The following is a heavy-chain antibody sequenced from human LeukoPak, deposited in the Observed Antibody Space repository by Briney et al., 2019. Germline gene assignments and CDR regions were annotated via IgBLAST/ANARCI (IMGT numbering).Heavy chain of an antibody. CDR1: GVTVSSNY. D-gene: IGHD3-22*01. CDR2: IYSGGST. J-gene: IGHJ5*02. V-gene: IGHV3-53*01. Sequence: GGSLRLSCAASGVTVSSNYMSWVRQAPGKGLEWVSGIYSGGSTFYAASVKGRFTISRGESKNTLYLQRHSLRAEDTAVYYCARVWDDSSSSYTSWGKGTRVTVSS. CDR3: ARVWDDSSSSYTS.